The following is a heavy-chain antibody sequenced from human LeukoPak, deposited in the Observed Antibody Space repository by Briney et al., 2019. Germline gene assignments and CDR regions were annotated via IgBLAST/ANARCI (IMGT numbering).Heavy chain of an antibody. Sequence: GASVKVSCKASGGTFRNHAISWLRQAPGQGLEWMGGIIPFFNTPYYAQKFQGRVAISADESTNTAYMELSSLRSEDTAVYFCARPLTYYYETTDYPRPHFFDHWGQGTLVTVSS. V-gene: IGHV1-69*01. D-gene: IGHD3-3*01. CDR3: ARPLTYYYETTDYPRPHFFDH. CDR2: IIPFFNTP. CDR1: GGTFRNHA. J-gene: IGHJ4*02.